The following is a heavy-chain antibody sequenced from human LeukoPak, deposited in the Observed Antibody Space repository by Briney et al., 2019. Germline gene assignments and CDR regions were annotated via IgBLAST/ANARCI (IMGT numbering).Heavy chain of an antibody. D-gene: IGHD5-18*01. J-gene: IGHJ4*02. CDR2: ISSSDNTI. CDR3: ARVHRGYSYGRLDY. CDR1: GFAFSVYS. V-gene: IGHV3-48*02. Sequence: GVSLSLLCAASGFAFSVYSMNWVRQSPGEGRECVSYISSSDNTIHYAGSVKGRFTITRDNAKNSLYLEMNSLRDEDTAVYYCARVHRGYSYGRLDYWGQGTLVTVSS.